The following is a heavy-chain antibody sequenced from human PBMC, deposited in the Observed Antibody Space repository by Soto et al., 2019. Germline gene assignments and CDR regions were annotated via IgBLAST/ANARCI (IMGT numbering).Heavy chain of an antibody. CDR3: AALIAARQAPQHPYYYYYYGMDV. D-gene: IGHD6-6*01. CDR1: GFTFSSYA. Sequence: LRLSCAASGFTFSSYAMHWVRQAPGKGLEWVAVISYDGSNKYYADSVKGRFTISRDNSKNTLYLQMSSLRSEDTAVYYCAALIAARQAPQHPYYYYYYGMDVWGQGTTVTVSS. V-gene: IGHV3-30-3*01. CDR2: ISYDGSNK. J-gene: IGHJ6*02.